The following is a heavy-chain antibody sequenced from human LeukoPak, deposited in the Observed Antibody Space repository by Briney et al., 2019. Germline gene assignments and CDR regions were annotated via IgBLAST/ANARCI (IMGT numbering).Heavy chain of an antibody. V-gene: IGHV4-4*07. CDR3: ARVTGYMVEDYFDY. CDR1: GGSISSYY. J-gene: IGHJ4*02. Sequence: SETLSLTCTVSGGSISSYYWSWIRQPAGTALEWIGRIYTSGTITYNPSLKSRVTMSVDTSKNQFSLKLSSVTAADTAVYYCARVTGYMVEDYFDYWGQGTLVTVSS. CDR2: IYTSGTI. D-gene: IGHD6-13*01.